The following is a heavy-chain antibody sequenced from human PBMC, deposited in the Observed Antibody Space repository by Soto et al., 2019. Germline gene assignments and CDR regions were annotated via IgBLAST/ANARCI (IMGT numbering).Heavy chain of an antibody. CDR3: AKDLSWGQCDY. Sequence: PGGSLRLSCVASGFTFGNYWMHWVRQDPGMGLVWVSSIRSDGTATQYADSVNGRFTVSRDNTKNTLYLQMTSLRAEDTAVYYCAKDLSWGQCDYWGQGTLVTVSS. CDR2: IRSDGTAT. CDR1: GFTFGNYW. D-gene: IGHD3-16*01. J-gene: IGHJ4*02. V-gene: IGHV3-74*01.